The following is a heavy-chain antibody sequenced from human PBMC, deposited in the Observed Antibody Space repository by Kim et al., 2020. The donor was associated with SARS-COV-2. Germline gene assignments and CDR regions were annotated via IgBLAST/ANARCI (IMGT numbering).Heavy chain of an antibody. J-gene: IGHJ6*03. CDR2: I. V-gene: IGHV3-11*04. CDR3: ASSHYYYYYMDV. Sequence: IYYADSVKGRFTISRDNAKNSLYLQMNSLRAEDTAVYYCASSHYYYYYMDVWGKGTTVTVSS.